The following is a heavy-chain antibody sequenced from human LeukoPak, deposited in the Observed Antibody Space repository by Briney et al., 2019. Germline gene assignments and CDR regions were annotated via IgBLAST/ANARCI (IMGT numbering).Heavy chain of an antibody. V-gene: IGHV1-24*01. J-gene: IGHJ4*02. CDR1: GYTLTELS. Sequence: ASVKVSCKVSGYTLTELSMHWVRQAPGKGLEWMGGFDPEDGETIYAQKFQGRVTMTEDTPTDTAYMELSSLRSEDTAVYYCATSYSNYVYYFDYWGQGTLVTVSS. CDR2: FDPEDGET. D-gene: IGHD4-11*01. CDR3: ATSYSNYVYYFDY.